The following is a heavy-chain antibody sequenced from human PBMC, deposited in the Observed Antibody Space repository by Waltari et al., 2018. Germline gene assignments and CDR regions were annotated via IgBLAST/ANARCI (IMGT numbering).Heavy chain of an antibody. CDR2: INSEGSLI. CDR1: GFTFNTQG. D-gene: IGHD3-10*01. CDR3: ARGGGSLDY. J-gene: IGHJ4*02. V-gene: IGHV3-74*01. Sequence: EVQLVGSGGGLVGPGGSVGISSAASGFTFNTQGTHGVRQAPGKGLVWVARINSEGSLISYAASVKGRFTISRDNAKNTLYLQMNSLRAEDTAVYYCARGGGSLDYWGQGTQVTVSS.